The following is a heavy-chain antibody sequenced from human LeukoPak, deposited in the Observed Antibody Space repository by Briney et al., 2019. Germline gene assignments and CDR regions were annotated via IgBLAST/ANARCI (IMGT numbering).Heavy chain of an antibody. CDR1: GYTFTSYG. CDR3: ARDLRAYYYDSSGYYYYAFDI. D-gene: IGHD3-22*01. CDR2: ISAYNGNT. Sequence: ASVKVSCKASGYTFTSYGISWVRQAPGQWREWMGWISAYNGNTNYAQKLQGRVTMTTDTSTSTAYMELRSLRSDDTAVYYCARDLRAYYYDSSGYYYYAFDIWGQGTMVTVSS. V-gene: IGHV1-18*01. J-gene: IGHJ3*02.